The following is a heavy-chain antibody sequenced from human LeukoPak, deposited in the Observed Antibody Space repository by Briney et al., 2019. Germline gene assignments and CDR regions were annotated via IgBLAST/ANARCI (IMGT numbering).Heavy chain of an antibody. CDR1: GFTFSSYG. CDR3: ATLTGGRCSRTSCPYDY. D-gene: IGHD2-2*01. J-gene: IGHJ4*02. CDR2: ISTDSGETI. Sequence: GGSLRLSCAASGFTFSSYGMLWVRQAPGKGLEWLAYISTDSGETIYYADSVEGRFTISRDNAKNSLYLQMNSLRVEDTATYYCATLTGGRCSRTSCPYDYWGQGTLVTVSS. V-gene: IGHV3-48*04.